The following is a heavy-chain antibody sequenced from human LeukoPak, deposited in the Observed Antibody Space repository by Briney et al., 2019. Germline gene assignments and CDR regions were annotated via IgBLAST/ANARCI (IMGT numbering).Heavy chain of an antibody. J-gene: IGHJ4*02. CDR3: VNLWEAGY. CDR1: GFTVSSNY. CDR2: IYSGGST. D-gene: IGHD1-26*01. Sequence: GGSLRLTCAASGFTVSSNYMSWVRQAPGKGLEWVSVIYSGGSTYYADSVKGRFTISRDNAKNSLYLQLNSVRVEDTAMYYCVNLWEAGYWGQGTLVTVSS. V-gene: IGHV3-53*01.